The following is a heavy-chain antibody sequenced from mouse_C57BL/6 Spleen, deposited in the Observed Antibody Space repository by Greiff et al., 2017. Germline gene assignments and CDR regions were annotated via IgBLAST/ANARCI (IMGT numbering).Heavy chain of an antibody. Sequence: EVKLMESGGGLVQPKGSLKLSCAASGFSFNTYAMNWVRQAPGKGLEWVARIRSKSNNYATYYADSVKDRFTISRDDSESMLYLQMNNLKTEDTAMYYCVRHRDYGSHYYAMDDWGQGTSVTVSS. D-gene: IGHD1-1*01. J-gene: IGHJ4*01. CDR1: GFSFNTYA. CDR2: IRSKSNNYAT. CDR3: VRHRDYGSHYYAMDD. V-gene: IGHV10-1*01.